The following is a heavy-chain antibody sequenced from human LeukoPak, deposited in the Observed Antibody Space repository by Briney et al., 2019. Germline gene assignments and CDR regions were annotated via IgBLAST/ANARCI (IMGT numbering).Heavy chain of an antibody. CDR2: ISHSGST. CDR1: GGSLSDYH. CDR3: ARVEVGPSGNVIDY. V-gene: IGHV4-34*01. J-gene: IGHJ4*02. D-gene: IGHD6-25*01. Sequence: SETLSLTCAVYGGSLSDYHWRWIRQPPGKGLECIGEISHSGSTNYNPSLKSRLTVSLDTPKNQFSLGLSSVTAADTAVYYCARVEVGPSGNVIDYWGQGTLVTVSS.